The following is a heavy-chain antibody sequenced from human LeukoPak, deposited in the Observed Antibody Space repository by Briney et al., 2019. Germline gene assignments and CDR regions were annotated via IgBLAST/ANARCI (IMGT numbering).Heavy chain of an antibody. J-gene: IGHJ4*02. Sequence: GGSLRLPCAASGFTFSNYWAHWVRHAPGKGLVWVSRINPDGSTINYADSVKGRFTISRDNAKNTLYLQMNSLRAEDTAVYYCATAGNYRFDYWGQGTLVTVSS. V-gene: IGHV3-74*01. CDR1: GFTFSNYW. D-gene: IGHD1-7*01. CDR3: ATAGNYRFDY. CDR2: INPDGSTI.